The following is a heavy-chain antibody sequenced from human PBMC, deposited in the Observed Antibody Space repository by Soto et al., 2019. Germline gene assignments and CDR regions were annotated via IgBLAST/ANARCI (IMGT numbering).Heavy chain of an antibody. D-gene: IGHD2-15*01. CDR2: IWYDGSNK. CDR3: ARGDPADLLSSPFDY. CDR1: GFTFSSYG. Sequence: QVQLVESGGGVVQPGRSLRLSCAASGFTFSSYGMHWFRQAPGKGLEWVAVIWYDGSNKYYADSVKGRFTISRDNSKNTLYLQMNSLRAEDTAVYYCARGDPADLLSSPFDYWGQGTLVTVSS. V-gene: IGHV3-33*01. J-gene: IGHJ4*02.